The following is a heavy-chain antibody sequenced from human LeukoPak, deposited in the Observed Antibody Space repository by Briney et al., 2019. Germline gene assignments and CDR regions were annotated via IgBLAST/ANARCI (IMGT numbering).Heavy chain of an antibody. J-gene: IGHJ3*02. D-gene: IGHD3-16*02. CDR2: ISGSGGST. CDR3: ATTKGGNMITFGGVIVHDAFDI. Sequence: GGSLRLSCAASGFTFSSYAMSWVRQAPGKGLEWVSAISGSGGSTYYADSVKGRFTISRDNSKNTLYLQMNSLRAEDTAVYYCATTKGGNMITFGGVIVHDAFDIWGQGPMVTVSS. V-gene: IGHV3-23*01. CDR1: GFTFSSYA.